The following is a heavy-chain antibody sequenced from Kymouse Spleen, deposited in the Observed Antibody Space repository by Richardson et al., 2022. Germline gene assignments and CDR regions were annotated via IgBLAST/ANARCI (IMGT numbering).Heavy chain of an antibody. D-gene: IGHD5-12*01. CDR3: ARGYDSFYGMDV. Sequence: QVQLQQWGAGLLKPSETLSLTCAVYGGSFSGYYWSWIRQPPGKGLEWIGEINHSGSTNYNPSLKSRVTISVDTSKNQFSLKLSSVTAADTAVYYCARGYDSFYGMDVWGQGTTVTVSS. J-gene: IGHJ6*02. V-gene: IGHV4-34*01. CDR2: INHSGST. CDR1: GGSFSGYY.